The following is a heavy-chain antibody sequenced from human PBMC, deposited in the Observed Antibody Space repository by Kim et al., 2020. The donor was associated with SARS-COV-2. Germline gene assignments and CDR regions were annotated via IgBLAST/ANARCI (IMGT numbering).Heavy chain of an antibody. D-gene: IGHD5-18*01. J-gene: IGHJ3*02. V-gene: IGHV1-18*01. CDR1: GYTFTSYG. Sequence: ASVKVSCKASGYTFTSYGMSWVRQAPGQGLEWMGWISAYNGNTKYGQKLQGRVTVTTETSTSTAYMELRNLRSDDTAVYYCARGSYGPTPGAFDIWGQG. CDR3: ARGSYGPTPGAFDI. CDR2: ISAYNGNT.